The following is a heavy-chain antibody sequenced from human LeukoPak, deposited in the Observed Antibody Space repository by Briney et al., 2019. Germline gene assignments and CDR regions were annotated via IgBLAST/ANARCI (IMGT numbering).Heavy chain of an antibody. Sequence: GGSLRLSCAASGFTFSSYAMHWVRQAPGQGREYVSAISSNGGSTYYANSVKGRFTISRDNSKNTLYLQMGSLRAEDMAVYYCARSRGSGSYYNAGDYWGQGTLVTVSS. CDR2: ISSNGGST. CDR1: GFTFSSYA. J-gene: IGHJ4*02. CDR3: ARSRGSGSYYNAGDY. V-gene: IGHV3-64*01. D-gene: IGHD3-10*01.